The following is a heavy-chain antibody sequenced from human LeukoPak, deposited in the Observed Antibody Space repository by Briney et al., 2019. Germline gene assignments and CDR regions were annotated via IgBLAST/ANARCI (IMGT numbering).Heavy chain of an antibody. CDR2: ISSSSSYI. CDR1: GFTFSSYS. CDR3: ARGNYGSGSYYFDY. J-gene: IGHJ4*02. D-gene: IGHD3-10*01. V-gene: IGHV3-21*04. Sequence: GGSLRLSCAASGFTFSSYSMNWVRQAPGKGLKWVSSISSSSSYIYYADSVKGRFTISRDNAKNSLYLQMNSLRAEDTAVYYCARGNYGSGSYYFDYWGQGTLVTVSS.